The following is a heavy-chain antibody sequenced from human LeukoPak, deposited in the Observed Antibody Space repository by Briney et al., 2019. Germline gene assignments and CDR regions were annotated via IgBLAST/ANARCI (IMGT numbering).Heavy chain of an antibody. CDR2: IYYSGST. V-gene: IGHV4-31*03. J-gene: IGHJ3*02. CDR1: GGSISSGGYY. Sequence: SETLSLTCTVSGGSISSGGYYWSWIRQHPGKGLEWIGYIYYSGSTYYNPSLKSRVTISVDTSKNQFSLKLSSVTAADTAVYYCARANYYDSSGYYPPNAFDIWGQGTMVTVAS. D-gene: IGHD3-22*01. CDR3: ARANYYDSSGYYPPNAFDI.